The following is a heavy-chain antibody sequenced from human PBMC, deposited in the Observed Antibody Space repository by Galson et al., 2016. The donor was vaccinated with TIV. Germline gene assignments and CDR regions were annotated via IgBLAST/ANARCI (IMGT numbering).Heavy chain of an antibody. V-gene: IGHV3-66*02. D-gene: IGHD2-21*01. CDR3: ARDRRHCGNECYLYYYYGMDV. Sequence: SLRLSCAASGFIVSGNYMTWVRQAPGKGLEWVSLIYSDGTTNYADFVKGRFTISRDNSKNTVYLQMNSLRGDDTAVYYCARDRRHCGNECYLYYYYGMDVWGQGTTVTVSS. J-gene: IGHJ6*02. CDR2: IYSDGTT. CDR1: GFIVSGNY.